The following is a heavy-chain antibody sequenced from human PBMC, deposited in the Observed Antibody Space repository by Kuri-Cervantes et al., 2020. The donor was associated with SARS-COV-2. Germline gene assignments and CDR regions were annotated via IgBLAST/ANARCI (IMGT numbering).Heavy chain of an antibody. Sequence: GSLRLSCTVSGGSISSSSYYWGWIRQPPGKGLEWIGSIYYSGSTYYNPSLKSRVTISVDTSENQFSLKLSSVTAADTAVYYCAREGQDPGELLRWFDPWGQGTLVTVSS. V-gene: IGHV4-39*02. D-gene: IGHD3-10*01. CDR3: AREGQDPGELLRWFDP. J-gene: IGHJ5*02. CDR1: GGSISSSSYY. CDR2: IYYSGST.